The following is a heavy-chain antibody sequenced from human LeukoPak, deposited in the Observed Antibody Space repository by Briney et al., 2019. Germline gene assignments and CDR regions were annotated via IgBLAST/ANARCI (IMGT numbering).Heavy chain of an antibody. CDR1: GYTFTSYY. CDR3: ARYRRRYYDSSGYYNYGMDV. V-gene: IGHV1-46*01. CDR2: INPSGGST. D-gene: IGHD3-22*01. Sequence: ASVKVSCKASGYTFTSYYVHWVRQAPGQGLEWMGIINPSGGSTSYAQKFQGRVTMTRDTSTSTVYMELSSLRSEDTAVYYCARYRRRYYDSSGYYNYGMDVWGQGTTVTVSS. J-gene: IGHJ6*02.